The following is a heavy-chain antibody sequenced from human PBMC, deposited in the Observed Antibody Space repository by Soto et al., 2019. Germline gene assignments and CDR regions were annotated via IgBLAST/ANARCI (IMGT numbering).Heavy chain of an antibody. Sequence: ASVKLSCKDSGGTFSSYAISWVRQAPGQGLEWMGGIIPIFGTANYAQKFQGRVTITADESTSTAYMELSSLRSEDTAVYYCAREFTVRGVLDYWGQGTLVTVSS. CDR1: GGTFSSYA. D-gene: IGHD3-10*01. CDR2: IIPIFGTA. V-gene: IGHV1-69*13. CDR3: AREFTVRGVLDY. J-gene: IGHJ4*02.